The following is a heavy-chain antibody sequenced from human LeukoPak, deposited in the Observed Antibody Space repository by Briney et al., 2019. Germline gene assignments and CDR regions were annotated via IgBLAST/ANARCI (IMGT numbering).Heavy chain of an antibody. CDR2: IYHSGST. J-gene: IGHJ6*03. CDR1: RYSISSGYH. Sequence: PSETLSLTCAVSRYSISSGYHWGWIRQPPGKGLEWIGKIYHSGSTYYNPSLKSRVTISVDTSKNQFSLTLRYVTAADTAFYYCARDSGYYYYYMDVWGKGITVTVSS. CDR3: ARDSGYYYYYMDV. D-gene: IGHD6-25*01. V-gene: IGHV4-38-2*02.